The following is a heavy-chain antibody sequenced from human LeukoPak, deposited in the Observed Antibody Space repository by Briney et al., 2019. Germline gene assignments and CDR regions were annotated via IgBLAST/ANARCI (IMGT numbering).Heavy chain of an antibody. CDR1: DYTFTSRG. J-gene: IGHJ6*02. D-gene: IGHD3-3*01. Sequence: GASVKVSCKASDYTFTSRGISWVRQAPGQGLEWMGWISPHNGNTNYAQKLQGRVTMTTDTSTSTAYMELRSLRSDDTAVYYCARGAPNRRITIFGVVTLLTADYYYGMDVWGQGTTVTVSS. CDR2: ISPHNGNT. V-gene: IGHV1-18*04. CDR3: ARGAPNRRITIFGVVTLLTADYYYGMDV.